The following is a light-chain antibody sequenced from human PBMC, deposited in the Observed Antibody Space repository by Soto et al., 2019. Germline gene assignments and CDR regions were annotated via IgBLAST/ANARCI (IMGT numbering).Light chain of an antibody. CDR3: QQYDASPLT. J-gene: IGKJ3*01. CDR1: QNIDIN. V-gene: IGKV3-20*01. Sequence: EIVLTHSPATLSVSPCERATLSCRASQNIDINLVWYQQRLGQTPRLLIYAASTRDTDIPDRFNGSGSGTDFALTISRLEPEDFALYYCQQYDASPLTFGPGTKVDIK. CDR2: AAS.